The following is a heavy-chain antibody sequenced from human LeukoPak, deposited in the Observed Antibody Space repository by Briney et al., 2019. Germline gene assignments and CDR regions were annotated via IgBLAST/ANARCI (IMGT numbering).Heavy chain of an antibody. CDR3: ASDSGYSSSWYRWFDP. Sequence: SETLSLTCTVSGGSISSSSYYWGWIRQPPGKGLEWIGSIYYGGSTYYNPSLKSRVTISVDTSKNQFSLKLSSVTTADTAVYYCASDSGYSSSWYRWFDPWGQGTLVAVSS. J-gene: IGHJ5*02. V-gene: IGHV4-39*01. CDR2: IYYGGST. CDR1: GGSISSSSYY. D-gene: IGHD6-13*01.